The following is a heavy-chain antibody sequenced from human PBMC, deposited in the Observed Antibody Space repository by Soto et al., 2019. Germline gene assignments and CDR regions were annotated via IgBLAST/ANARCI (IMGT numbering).Heavy chain of an antibody. D-gene: IGHD3-10*01. CDR2: IYWDDDK. CDR1: GFSLTTSGVG. V-gene: IGHV2-5*02. J-gene: IGHJ5*01. Sequence: QITLKESGPTLVKPTQTLTLTCTFSGFSLTTSGVGVGWIRQPPGKALEWLALIYWDDDKRYSPSLKSRLTIIKETSSNHVVLTMTNVDPVVTATYFVAHRTGFGEFDSWGQGTLVTVSS. CDR3: AHRTGFGEFDS.